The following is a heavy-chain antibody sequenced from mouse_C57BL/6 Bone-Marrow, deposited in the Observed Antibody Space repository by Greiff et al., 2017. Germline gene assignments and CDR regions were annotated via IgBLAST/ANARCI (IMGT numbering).Heavy chain of an antibody. CDR3: ARPLLAAVVAPWGV. V-gene: IGHV1-52*01. CDR1: GYTFTSYW. Sequence: VQLQQPGAELVRPGSSVKLSCKASGYTFTSYWMHWVKQRPIQGLEWIGNIDPSDSETHYNQKFKDKATLTVDKSSSTAYMQLSSLTSEDSAVYDCARPLLAAVVAPWGVLVTGTTVTVSS. CDR2: IDPSDSET. D-gene: IGHD1-1*01. J-gene: IGHJ1*03.